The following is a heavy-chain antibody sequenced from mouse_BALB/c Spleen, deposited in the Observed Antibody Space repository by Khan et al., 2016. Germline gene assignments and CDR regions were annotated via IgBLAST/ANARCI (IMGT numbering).Heavy chain of an antibody. CDR1: GFSLTTYG. CDR3: ARGYGNYVSYAMDY. J-gene: IGHJ4*01. V-gene: IGHV2-9*02. CDR2: IWAGGST. D-gene: IGHD2-1*01. Sequence: QVQLKESGPGLVAPSQSLSITCTVSGFSLTTYGVHWIRQPPGKGLELLGVIWAGGSTNYNSALMSRLSMTKDNSKNQVFLKMNSRLTDGTAMYYSARGYGNYVSYAMDYWGQGTSVTVSS.